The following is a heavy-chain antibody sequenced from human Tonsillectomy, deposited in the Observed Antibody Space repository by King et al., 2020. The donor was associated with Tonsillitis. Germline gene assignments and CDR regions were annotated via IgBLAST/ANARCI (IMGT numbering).Heavy chain of an antibody. V-gene: IGHV4-39*01. D-gene: IGHD1-26*01. CDR2: IYYSGST. Sequence: LQLQESGPGLVKPSETLSLTCTVSGGSISSSSYYWGWLRQPPGKGLEGIGSIYYSGSTFYNPSLKSRVPISVATSKNQFSLKLSSVTAADTAVYYCAKGAYSGSYPFDYWGQGTLVTVSS. CDR3: AKGAYSGSYPFDY. CDR1: GGSISSSSYY. J-gene: IGHJ4*02.